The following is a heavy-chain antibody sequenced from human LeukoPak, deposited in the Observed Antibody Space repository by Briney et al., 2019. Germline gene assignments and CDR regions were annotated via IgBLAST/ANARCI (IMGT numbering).Heavy chain of an antibody. CDR3: ARRSGSSFDY. CDR2: ISYDGRKD. D-gene: IGHD6-6*01. V-gene: IGHV3-30*01. Sequence: GGSLRFSCAASGFTFNNYPMHWVRRAPGKGLEWVALISYDGRKDYFAESVKGRFTMSRDNSKNTLFLQMNTLRAEDTAVYYCARRSGSSFDYWGQGTVVTVSS. J-gene: IGHJ4*02. CDR1: GFTFNNYP.